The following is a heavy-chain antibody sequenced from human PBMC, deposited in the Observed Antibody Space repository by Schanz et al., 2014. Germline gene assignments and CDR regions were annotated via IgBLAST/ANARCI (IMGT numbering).Heavy chain of an antibody. V-gene: IGHV1-69*08. Sequence: QVQLVQSGAEVKKPGSSVTVSSKASRSTFSSYTISWVRQARGQGLEWVGRFIPILDAVNYAQKFPGRVAFTADKPTSTAYMELSSLKSEDTAVYYCARGPLGTSPWGQGTLVTVSS. J-gene: IGHJ5*02. CDR2: FIPILDAV. CDR1: RSTFSSYT. CDR3: ARGPLGTSP. D-gene: IGHD5-12*01.